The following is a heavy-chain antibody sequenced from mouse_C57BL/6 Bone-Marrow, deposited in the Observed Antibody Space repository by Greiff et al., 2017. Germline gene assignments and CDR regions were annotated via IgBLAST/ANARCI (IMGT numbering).Heavy chain of an antibody. Sequence: DVQLVESGGGLVKPGGSLKLSCAASGFTFSDYGMHWVRQAPEKGLEWVAYISSGSSTIYSADTVKGRFTISRDNAKNTLFLQMTSLRSEDTAMYYCATTVVAYWYFDVWGTGTTVTGSS. CDR3: ATTVVAYWYFDV. V-gene: IGHV5-17*01. J-gene: IGHJ1*03. CDR1: GFTFSDYG. CDR2: ISSGSSTI. D-gene: IGHD1-1*01.